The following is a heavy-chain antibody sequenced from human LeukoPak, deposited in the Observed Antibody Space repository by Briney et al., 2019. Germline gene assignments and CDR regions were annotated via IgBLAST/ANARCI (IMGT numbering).Heavy chain of an antibody. CDR3: ARGYYYDSSGYYYRTFDY. CDR2: ISYDGSNK. D-gene: IGHD3-22*01. Sequence: GRSLRLSRAASGFTFSSYAMHWVRQAPGKGLEWVAVISYDGSNKYYADSVKGRFTISRDNSKNTLYLQMNSLRAEDTAVYYCARGYYYDSSGYYYRTFDYWGQGTLVTVSS. CDR1: GFTFSSYA. J-gene: IGHJ4*02. V-gene: IGHV3-30*01.